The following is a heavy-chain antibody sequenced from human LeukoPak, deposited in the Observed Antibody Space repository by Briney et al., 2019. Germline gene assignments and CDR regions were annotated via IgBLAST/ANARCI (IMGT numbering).Heavy chain of an antibody. V-gene: IGHV4-61*02. CDR3: ARIGYCSGGSCSFDY. Sequence: SETLSLTCTVSGGSISSGSYYWSWIRQPAGKGLEWIGRIYTSGSTNYNPSLKSRVTISVDTSKNQFSLKLSSVTAADAAVYYCARIGYCSGGSCSFDYWGQGTLATVSS. J-gene: IGHJ4*02. CDR1: GGSISSGSYY. D-gene: IGHD2-15*01. CDR2: IYTSGST.